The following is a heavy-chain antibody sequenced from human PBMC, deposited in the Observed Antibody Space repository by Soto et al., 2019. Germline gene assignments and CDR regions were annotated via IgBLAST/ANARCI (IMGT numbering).Heavy chain of an antibody. CDR3: ARVQLPYYYYYGTDV. CDR1: GYTFTSYY. CDR2: INPSGGST. V-gene: IGHV1-46*01. J-gene: IGHJ6*02. Sequence: ASVKVSCKASGYTFTSYYMHWVRQAPGQGLEWMGIINPSGGSTSYAQKFQGRVTMTRDTSTSTVYMELSSLRSEDTAVYYCARVQLPYYYYYGTDVWGQGTTVTVSS. D-gene: IGHD5-18*01.